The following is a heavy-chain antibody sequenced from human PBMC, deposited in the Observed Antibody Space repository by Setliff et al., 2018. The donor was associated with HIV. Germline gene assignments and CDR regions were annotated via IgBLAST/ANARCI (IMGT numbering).Heavy chain of an antibody. CDR2: ISYDVSIR. J-gene: IGHJ3*02. CDR1: RSTCSGCS. CDR3: TSSYGDYDAFHI. D-gene: IGHD4-17*01. Sequence: GGSLRLSCAASRSTCSGCSVHWVRQAPGKGLEWVALISYDVSIRYYADSAKGRFTISRDRSKSTLYLQMNRLRTEDTAVYYCTSSYGDYDAFHIWGQGTMVTVS. V-gene: IGHV3-30*04.